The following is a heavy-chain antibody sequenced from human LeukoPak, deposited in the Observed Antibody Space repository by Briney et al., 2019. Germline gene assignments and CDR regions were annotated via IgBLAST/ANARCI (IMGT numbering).Heavy chain of an antibody. J-gene: IGHJ4*02. CDR3: ARHGHHGDHDY. Sequence: SETLSLTCTVSGGSISSYHWSWIRQPPGKGLEWIGYMYYSGSTNYNPSLKSRVTISVDTSKYQFSLKLTSVTAADTAVYYCARHGHHGDHDYWGQGTLVTVSS. V-gene: IGHV4-59*08. CDR2: MYYSGST. CDR1: GGSISSYH. D-gene: IGHD2-21*02.